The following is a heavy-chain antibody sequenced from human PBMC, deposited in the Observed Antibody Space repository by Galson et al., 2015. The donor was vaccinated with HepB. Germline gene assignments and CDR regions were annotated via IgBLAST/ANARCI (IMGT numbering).Heavy chain of an antibody. CDR2: ISGSSSTI. CDR1: GFTFSLYS. Sequence: SLRLSCAASGFTFSLYSMNWVRQAPGKGLEWVAYISGSSSTIFYADSVKGRFTISRDSAKNSLYLQMNTLRDEDTAVYYCASLYGSGSHYHYYAMDVWGHGTTVTVSS. V-gene: IGHV3-48*02. D-gene: IGHD3-10*01. CDR3: ASLYGSGSHYHYYAMDV. J-gene: IGHJ6*02.